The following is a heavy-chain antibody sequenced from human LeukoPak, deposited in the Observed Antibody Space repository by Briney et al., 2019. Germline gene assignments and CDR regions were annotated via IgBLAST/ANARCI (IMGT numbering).Heavy chain of an antibody. CDR2: IIPIFGTA. V-gene: IGHV1-69*13. Sequence: ASVKVSCKASGGTFSSYAISWVRQAPGQGLEWMGGIIPIFGTANYAQKFQGRATITADESTSTAYMELSSLRSEDTAVYYCAGERGGYELDWFDPWGQGTLVTVSS. CDR1: GGTFSSYA. CDR3: AGERGGYELDWFDP. J-gene: IGHJ5*02. D-gene: IGHD5-12*01.